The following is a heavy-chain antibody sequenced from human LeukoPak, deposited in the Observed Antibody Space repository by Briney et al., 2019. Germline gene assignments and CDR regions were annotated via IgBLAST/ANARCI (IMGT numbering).Heavy chain of an antibody. CDR2: INPSGGST. CDR1: GYTFTSYY. V-gene: IGHV1-46*01. D-gene: IGHD6-6*01. CDR3: ARVVAARSVPRNDAFDI. Sequence: GASVKVSCKASGYTFTSYYMHWVRQAPGQGLEWMGIINPSGGSTSYAQKFQGRVTMTRDTSTSTVYMELSSLRSEDTAVYYCARVVAARSVPRNDAFDIWGQGTMVTVSS. J-gene: IGHJ3*02.